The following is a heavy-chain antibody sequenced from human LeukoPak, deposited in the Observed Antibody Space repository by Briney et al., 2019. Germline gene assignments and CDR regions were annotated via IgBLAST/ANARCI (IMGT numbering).Heavy chain of an antibody. J-gene: IGHJ4*02. CDR1: GFTFSSYG. D-gene: IGHD2-8*02. V-gene: IGHV3-33*01. CDR2: IWYDGSNK. CDR3: AIDLLLAPEEKYYFDY. Sequence: GGSLRLSCAASGFTFSSYGMHWVRQAPGKGLEWVAVIWYDGSNKYYADSVKGRFTISRDNSKNTLYLQMNSLRAEDTAVYYCAIDLLLAPEEKYYFDYWGQGTLVTVSS.